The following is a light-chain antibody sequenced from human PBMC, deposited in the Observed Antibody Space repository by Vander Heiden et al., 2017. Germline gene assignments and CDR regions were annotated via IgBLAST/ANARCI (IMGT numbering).Light chain of an antibody. V-gene: IGLV1-40*01. Sequence: QSVPTPPPSLSGAPGQRVPIPRTGTSSNIGAGSDVHWYQKLPVTAPKLLISGESNRPSGVPDRFSGSKSGTSASLAITDLQAEDEADYYCQSFDSRLIAVIFGGGTKLTVL. J-gene: IGLJ2*01. CDR1: SSNIGAGSD. CDR3: QSFDSRLIAVI. CDR2: GES.